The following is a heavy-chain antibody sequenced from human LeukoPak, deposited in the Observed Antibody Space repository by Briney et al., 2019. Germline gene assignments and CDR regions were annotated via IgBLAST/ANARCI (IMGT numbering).Heavy chain of an antibody. CDR1: GGTFSSYA. CDR2: IIPIFGIA. J-gene: IGHJ6*02. D-gene: IGHD5-18*01. Sequence: SVKVSCEASGGTFSSYAISWVRQAPGQGLEWMGRIIPIFGIANYAQKFQGRVTITADTSTSTAYMERSSLRSEDTAVYYCAAEYSYGFMDVWGQGTTVTVSS. CDR3: AAEYSYGFMDV. V-gene: IGHV1-69*04.